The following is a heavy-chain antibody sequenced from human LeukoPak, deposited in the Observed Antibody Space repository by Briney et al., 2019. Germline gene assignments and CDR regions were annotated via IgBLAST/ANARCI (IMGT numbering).Heavy chain of an antibody. Sequence: GGSLRLSCAASGMTFRSHWMNWLGQAPGKGLEWVAKISQDGSATGYLDSVKGRFTVSRDNAKNSLYLQMTSLRAEDTAKYFCARSYCSGNKCYSDWYFDLWGRGTLVLVSS. D-gene: IGHD2-15*01. CDR3: ARSYCSGNKCYSDWYFDL. CDR1: GMTFRSHW. V-gene: IGHV3-7*03. J-gene: IGHJ2*01. CDR2: ISQDGSAT.